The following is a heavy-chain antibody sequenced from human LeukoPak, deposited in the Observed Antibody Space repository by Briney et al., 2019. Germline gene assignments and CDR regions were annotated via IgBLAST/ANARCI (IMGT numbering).Heavy chain of an antibody. CDR1: GGTFSSYA. CDR2: IIPIFGTA. CDR3: ARDYYGSGSYENWFDP. V-gene: IGHV1-69*13. D-gene: IGHD3-10*01. J-gene: IGHJ5*02. Sequence: SVKVSCKASGGTFSSYAISWVRQAPGQGLEWMGGIIPIFGTANYAQKFQGRVTITADESTSTAYMELSSLRSEDTAVYYCARDYYGSGSYENWFDPWGQGTLVTVSS.